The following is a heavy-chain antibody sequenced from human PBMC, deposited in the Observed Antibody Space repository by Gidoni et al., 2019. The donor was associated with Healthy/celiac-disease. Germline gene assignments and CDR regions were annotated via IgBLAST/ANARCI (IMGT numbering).Heavy chain of an antibody. J-gene: IGHJ5*02. CDR3: ARGLPPTVVQYNWFDP. D-gene: IGHD6-6*01. CDR2: FIPIFVTA. CDR1: GDTFSSYA. Sequence: QVQLVQSGAEVKKPGSSVKVSCKASGDTFSSYAISWVRQAPGQGLEWMGGFIPIFVTANYAQKFQGRVTITADESTSTAYMELSSLRSEDTAVYYCARGLPPTVVQYNWFDPWGQGTLVTAP. V-gene: IGHV1-69*01.